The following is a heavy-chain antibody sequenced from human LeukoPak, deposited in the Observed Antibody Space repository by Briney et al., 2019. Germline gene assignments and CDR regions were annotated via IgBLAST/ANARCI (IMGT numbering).Heavy chain of an antibody. V-gene: IGHV3-7*01. J-gene: IGHJ4*02. CDR2: IKLDGSDK. Sequence: GGSLRLSCAVSGFTFSKHWMSWVRQAPGKGLEWVANIKLDGSDKSYVDAVKGRFTISRDNARNSLFLEMKSLRAEDTAVYYCVRNGGSFDYWGQGTLVTVSS. D-gene: IGHD2-15*01. CDR1: GFTFSKHW. CDR3: VRNGGSFDY.